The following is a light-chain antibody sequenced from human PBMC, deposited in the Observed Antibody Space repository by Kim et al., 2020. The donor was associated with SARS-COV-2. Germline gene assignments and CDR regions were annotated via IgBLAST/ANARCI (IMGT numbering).Light chain of an antibody. V-gene: IGLV3-21*04. J-gene: IGLJ3*02. CDR1: NIGSKS. CDR3: QVWDRSTNRV. Sequence: SYELTQPPSLSVAPGKTARITCGGDNIGSKSVHWYQQKPGQAPVVVIFYDTGRPSGVPARFSGSNSGDTATLTISWVEAGGEADYYCQVWDRSTNRVFVG. CDR2: YDT.